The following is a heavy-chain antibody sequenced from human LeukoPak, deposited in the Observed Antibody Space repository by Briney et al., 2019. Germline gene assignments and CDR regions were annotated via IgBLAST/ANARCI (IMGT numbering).Heavy chain of an antibody. J-gene: IGHJ6*02. CDR1: GGSISSGGYY. Sequence: SETLSLTCTVSGGSISSGGYYWSWIRQRPGKGLEWIGYIYYSGSTYYNPSLKSRVTISVDTSKNQFSLKLSSVTAADTAVYYCARDRYYYGMDVWGQGTTVTVSS. CDR2: IYYSGST. V-gene: IGHV4-31*03. CDR3: ARDRYYYGMDV.